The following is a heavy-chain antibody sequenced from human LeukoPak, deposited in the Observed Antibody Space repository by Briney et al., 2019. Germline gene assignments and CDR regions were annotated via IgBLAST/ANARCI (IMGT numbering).Heavy chain of an antibody. Sequence: SVKVSCKASGGTFSSYAISWVRQAPGQGLEWMGGISPIFGTANYAQKFQGRVTITTDESTSTAYMELSSLRSEDTAVYYCAKSDLAYCGGDCYSVGAFDIWGQGTMVTVSS. J-gene: IGHJ3*02. CDR2: ISPIFGTA. CDR3: AKSDLAYCGGDCYSVGAFDI. V-gene: IGHV1-69*05. D-gene: IGHD2-21*02. CDR1: GGTFSSYA.